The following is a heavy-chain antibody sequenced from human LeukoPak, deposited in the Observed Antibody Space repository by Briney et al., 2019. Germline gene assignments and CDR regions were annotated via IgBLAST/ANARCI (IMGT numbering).Heavy chain of an antibody. CDR3: AKVPVDSSSWYVDC. V-gene: IGHV3-23*01. D-gene: IGHD6-13*01. CDR1: GFTFSSYA. Sequence: GGSLRLSCAAPGFTFSSYAMSWVRQAPGKGLECVSAISGSGGSTHYADSVKGRFTISRDNSKNTLYLQMNSLRAEDTAVYYCAKVPVDSSSWYVDCWGQGTLVTVSS. J-gene: IGHJ4*02. CDR2: ISGSGGST.